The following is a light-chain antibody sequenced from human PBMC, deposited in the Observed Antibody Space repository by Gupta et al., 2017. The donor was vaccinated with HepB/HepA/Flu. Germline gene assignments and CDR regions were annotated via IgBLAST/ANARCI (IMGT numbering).Light chain of an antibody. J-gene: IGKJ4*01. V-gene: IGKV3-11*01. CDR2: DAS. CDR1: QSVSRY. CDR3: QQRSNWPLT. Sequence: EIVLTQSPASLSLSPGERATLSCRASQSVSRYLAWYQQKPGQAPMLLIYDASNRVTGIPARFSGSGSGTDFTLTISSLEPDDFAIYYCQQRSNWPLTFGGGTKVEIK.